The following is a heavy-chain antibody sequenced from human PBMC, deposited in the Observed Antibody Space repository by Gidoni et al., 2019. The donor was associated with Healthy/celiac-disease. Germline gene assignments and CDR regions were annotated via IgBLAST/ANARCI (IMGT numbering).Heavy chain of an antibody. CDR1: VCSIRSGIYY. Sequence: QVQLQESGPGLVKPSQTLSFPCTVSVCSIRSGIYYWCWIRQPAGKGLEWIGRIYTSGSTNYNPPLKSRVTISVDTSKNQFSLKLSSVTAADTAVYYCARAGGYYDCWSGTNGHGYFDLWGRGTLVTVSS. D-gene: IGHD3-3*01. CDR3: ARAGGYYDCWSGTNGHGYFDL. CDR2: IYTSGST. J-gene: IGHJ2*01. V-gene: IGHV4-61*02.